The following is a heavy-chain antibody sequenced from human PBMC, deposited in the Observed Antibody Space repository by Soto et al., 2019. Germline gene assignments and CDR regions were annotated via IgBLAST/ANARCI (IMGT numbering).Heavy chain of an antibody. CDR3: ARGAPLRTFDP. J-gene: IGHJ5*02. CDR1: GGSISSYY. V-gene: IGHV4-59*01. CDR2: MYYSGST. Sequence: QVQLQESGPGLVKPSETLSLTCTVSGGSISSYYWTWIRQPPGKGLEWIGYMYYSGSTNYNPSRKSRVTISVDTSKNQFSLKLSSVTAADTAVYYCARGAPLRTFDPWGQGTLVTVSS. D-gene: IGHD2-8*01.